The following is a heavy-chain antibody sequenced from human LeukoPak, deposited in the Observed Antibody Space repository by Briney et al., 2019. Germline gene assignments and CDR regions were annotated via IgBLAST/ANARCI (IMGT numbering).Heavy chain of an antibody. Sequence: NTSETLSLTCTVSGGSISSSSYYWGWIRQPPGKGLEWIGSIYYSGSTYYNPSLKSRVTISVDTSKNQFSLKLSSVTAADTAVYYCARVPTVNWNYKKNAFDIWGQGTMVTVSS. CDR3: ARVPTVNWNYKKNAFDI. CDR1: GGSISSSSYY. D-gene: IGHD1-7*01. J-gene: IGHJ3*02. CDR2: IYYSGST. V-gene: IGHV4-39*01.